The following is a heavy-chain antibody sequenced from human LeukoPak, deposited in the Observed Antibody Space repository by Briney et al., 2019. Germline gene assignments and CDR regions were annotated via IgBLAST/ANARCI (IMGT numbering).Heavy chain of an antibody. V-gene: IGHV4-4*09. CDR1: GGSISTYY. J-gene: IGHJ4*02. CDR2: IYTTEST. D-gene: IGHD1-1*01. Sequence: KPSETLSLTCTVSGGSISTYYWSWIRQPHGKGLGWIGYIYTTESTNYNPSLESRVTISVDTSKNQFSLMLSSVTAADTAFYYCARRRTTGTTGYFDYWGQGILVTVSS. CDR3: ARRRTTGTTGYFDY.